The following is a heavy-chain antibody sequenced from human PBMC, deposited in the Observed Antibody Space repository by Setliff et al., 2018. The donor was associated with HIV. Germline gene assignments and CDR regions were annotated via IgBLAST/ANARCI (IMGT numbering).Heavy chain of an antibody. CDR1: AASISSYY. CDR2: ISTSGGA. Sequence: PSETLSLTCTVSAASISSYYWTWIRQPPGKGLEWIGYISTSGGATYNPSFKSRVTISVDTSKNHFSLKLNSVTAADTAVYYCEVAGQWGQGTLVTVSS. D-gene: IGHD6-19*01. J-gene: IGHJ4*02. CDR3: EVAGQ. V-gene: IGHV4-4*09.